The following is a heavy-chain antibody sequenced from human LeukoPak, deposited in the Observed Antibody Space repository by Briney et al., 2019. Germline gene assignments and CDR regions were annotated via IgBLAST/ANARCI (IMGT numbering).Heavy chain of an antibody. CDR2: INWDGSSI. J-gene: IGHJ4*02. Sequence: QPGGSLRLSCAASGFTFDDYAMHWVRQAPGKGLEWVSLINWDGSSIYYAASLKGRFTGSRDNSKSSLYLQMNSLRVEDTALYYCAKGSGYSYFDYWGQGTLVTASS. V-gene: IGHV3-43D*03. D-gene: IGHD5-18*01. CDR1: GFTFDDYA. CDR3: AKGSGYSYFDY.